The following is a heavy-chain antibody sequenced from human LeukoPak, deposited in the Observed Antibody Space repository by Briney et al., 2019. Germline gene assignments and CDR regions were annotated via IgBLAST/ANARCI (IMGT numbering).Heavy chain of an antibody. Sequence: SQTLSLTCAISGDSVSNKNTAWNWIRQSPSRGLEWLGRTYYRSKWYNDYAVSVKSRITINPDTSKNQFSLQLNSVTPEDTAVYYCARGLGYSYDYDAFDIWGQGTMVTVSS. CDR2: TYYRSKWYN. D-gene: IGHD5-18*01. CDR3: ARGLGYSYDYDAFDI. V-gene: IGHV6-1*01. J-gene: IGHJ3*02. CDR1: GDSVSNKNTA.